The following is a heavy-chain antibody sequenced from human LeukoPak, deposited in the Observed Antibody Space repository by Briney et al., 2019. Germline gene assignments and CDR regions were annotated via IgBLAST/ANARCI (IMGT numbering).Heavy chain of an antibody. CDR2: INPNSGGT. Sequence: ASVKVSCKASGYTFTGYYMHWVRQAPGQGLEWMGWINPNSGGTNYAQKFQGRVTMTRNTSIRTAYMKLSRLSSDHTAVYYCARDITMVRGVTHHYWGQGTLVTVSS. D-gene: IGHD3-10*01. CDR3: ARDITMVRGVTHHY. CDR1: GYTFTGYY. V-gene: IGHV1-2*02. J-gene: IGHJ4*02.